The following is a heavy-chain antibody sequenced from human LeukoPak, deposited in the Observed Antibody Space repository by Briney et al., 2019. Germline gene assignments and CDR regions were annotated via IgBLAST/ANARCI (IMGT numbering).Heavy chain of an antibody. J-gene: IGHJ4*02. Sequence: SETLSLTCAVYGGSFSGYYWSWIRQPPGKGLEWIGEINHSGSTNYNPSLKSRVTISVDTSKNQFSLKVTSVTAADTAVYYCARLGSYCSTTSCSYTHDYWGQGTLVTVSS. V-gene: IGHV4-34*01. D-gene: IGHD2-2*01. CDR2: INHSGST. CDR1: GGSFSGYY. CDR3: ARLGSYCSTTSCSYTHDY.